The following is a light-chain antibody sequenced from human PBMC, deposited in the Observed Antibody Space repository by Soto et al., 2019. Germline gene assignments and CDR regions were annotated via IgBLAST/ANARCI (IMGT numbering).Light chain of an antibody. CDR3: QRHNSAPPVS. CDR2: AAS. Sequence: DIQMTQSPSSLSASVGDRVTITCRASQGISNYLAWYQQKPGKVPKLLIYAASTLQSGVPSRFSGSGSGTDFTLTIISLQPEDVATYYCQRHNSAPPVSFGPGTKVELK. CDR1: QGISNY. V-gene: IGKV1-27*01. J-gene: IGKJ3*01.